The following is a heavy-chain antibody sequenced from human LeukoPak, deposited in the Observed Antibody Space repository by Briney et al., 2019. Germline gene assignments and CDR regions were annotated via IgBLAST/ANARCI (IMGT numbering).Heavy chain of an antibody. CDR2: MNPNSGGT. J-gene: IGHJ5*02. CDR3: ARDQRYCSGGSCYPDWFDP. D-gene: IGHD2-15*01. V-gene: IGHV1-2*02. Sequence: ASVKVSCKASGYTFTSYYINWVRQATGQGPEWMGWMNPNSGGTNYAQQFQGRVTMTRDTSISTAYMELSRLRSDDTAVYYCARDQRYCSGGSCYPDWFDPWGQGTLVTVSS. CDR1: GYTFTSYY.